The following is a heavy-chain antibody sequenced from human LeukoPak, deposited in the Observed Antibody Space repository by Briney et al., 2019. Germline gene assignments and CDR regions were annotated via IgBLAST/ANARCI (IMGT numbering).Heavy chain of an antibody. Sequence: SETLSLTCVVYGASFSNYYWSWIRQPPGKGLEWIGEINHTGSTNYNPSLKSRVTISVDMSKNQFSLKVTSMAAADTAVYYCASSVVVPSAADYWGQGTLVTVSS. D-gene: IGHD2-2*01. CDR3: ASSVVVPSAADY. V-gene: IGHV4-34*01. CDR1: GASFSNYY. J-gene: IGHJ4*02. CDR2: INHTGST.